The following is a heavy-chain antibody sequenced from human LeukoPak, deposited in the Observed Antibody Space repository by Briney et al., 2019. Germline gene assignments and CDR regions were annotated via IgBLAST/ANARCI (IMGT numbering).Heavy chain of an antibody. J-gene: IGHJ4*02. Sequence: GCSLTLSCPACGCTFSNARMNWVGQAAGRGLNGVGRINSKTAGGPTDYAVPVKGRFTISRDDSKNTRYLQMNSLKTEDTAVYYCTTGYSSSSGGWGQGTLVTVSP. CDR2: INSKTAGGPT. V-gene: IGHV3-15*01. CDR1: GCTFSNAR. D-gene: IGHD6-13*01. CDR3: TTGYSSSSGG.